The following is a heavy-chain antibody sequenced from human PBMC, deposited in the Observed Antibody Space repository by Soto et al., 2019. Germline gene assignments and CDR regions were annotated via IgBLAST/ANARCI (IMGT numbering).Heavy chain of an antibody. Sequence: QVQLVQSGAEVKKPGSSVKVSCKASGGTFSSYAISWVRQAPGQGLEWMGGLIPIFGTADYAQKFQGRVTMTPDAATSTAYGELSSLGSEDTAVYYRAKNPENYYYGMDVWGQGTTVTVSS. CDR1: GGTFSSYA. V-gene: IGHV1-69*05. J-gene: IGHJ6*02. CDR2: LIPIFGTA. CDR3: AKNPENYYYGMDV.